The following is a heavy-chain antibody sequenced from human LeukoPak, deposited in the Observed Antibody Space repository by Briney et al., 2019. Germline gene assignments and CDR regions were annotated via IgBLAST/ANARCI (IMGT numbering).Heavy chain of an antibody. V-gene: IGHV3-48*01. D-gene: IGHD3-22*01. CDR1: GFNLGTYS. CDR2: ISSSGSTM. J-gene: IGHJ3*02. CDR3: ARIFDSSGYPDDAFDI. Sequence: GGSLRLSCAASGFNLGTYSMNWVRQAPGKGLEWVSYISSSGSTMYYADSVKGRFTISKDNAKNSLYLQMNRLRAEDTAVFYCARIFDSSGYPDDAFDIWGQGTMDTVSS.